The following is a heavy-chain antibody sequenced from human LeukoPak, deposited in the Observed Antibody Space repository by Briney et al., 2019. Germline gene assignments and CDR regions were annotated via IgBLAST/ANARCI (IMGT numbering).Heavy chain of an antibody. CDR3: ARGRSVTTFYYFRY. D-gene: IGHD4-17*01. CDR2: ISSSGST. J-gene: IGHJ4*02. Sequence: PSETLSLTCTVSGGSISSATYYWSWIRQPAGKGLEWIGRISSSGSTNYNPSLKSRVTISVDTSKNQFSLKLSSVTAADTAVYYCARGRSVTTFYYFRYWGQGTLVTVSS. CDR1: GGSISSATYY. V-gene: IGHV4-61*02.